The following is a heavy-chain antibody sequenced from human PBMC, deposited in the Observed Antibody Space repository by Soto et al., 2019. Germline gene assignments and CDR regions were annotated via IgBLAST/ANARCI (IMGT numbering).Heavy chain of an antibody. V-gene: IGHV3-23*01. CDR3: AKDAEYSSIYYDAFDI. Sequence: EVQLLESGGGLVQTGGSLRLSCAASGFTFSSYAMSWVRQAPGKGLEWVSAISGSGGSTYYADSVKGRFTISRDNSKNTLYLQMNSLRAEDTAVYYCAKDAEYSSIYYDAFDIWGQGTMVTVSS. CDR1: GFTFSSYA. J-gene: IGHJ3*02. D-gene: IGHD6-13*01. CDR2: ISGSGGST.